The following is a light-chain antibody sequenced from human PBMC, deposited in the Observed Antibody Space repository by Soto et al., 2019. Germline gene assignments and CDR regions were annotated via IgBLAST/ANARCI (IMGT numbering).Light chain of an antibody. CDR2: DAS. CDR3: QQRTNWPIT. V-gene: IGKV3-11*01. J-gene: IGKJ5*01. Sequence: PPSPAPLSLSPGERATLSCRASQSVSSYLAWYQQKPGQAPRLLISDASNRATGIPARFSGSGSGADFTLTISSLEPEDFAVYYCQQRTNWPITFGQGTRLEIK. CDR1: QSVSSY.